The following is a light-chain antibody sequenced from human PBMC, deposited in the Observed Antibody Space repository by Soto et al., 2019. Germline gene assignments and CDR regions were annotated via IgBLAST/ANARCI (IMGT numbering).Light chain of an antibody. J-gene: IGLJ1*01. V-gene: IGLV2-14*01. CDR3: CSYTGSIYV. Sequence: QSALTQPASVSGSPGQSITISGTGASSDVGDYSYVSWYQHHPGQAPELLIYEVSNRPSGVSHRFSGSKSGNTASLTISGLQAEDEADYYCCSYTGSIYVFGNGTKLTVL. CDR1: SSDVGDYSY. CDR2: EVS.